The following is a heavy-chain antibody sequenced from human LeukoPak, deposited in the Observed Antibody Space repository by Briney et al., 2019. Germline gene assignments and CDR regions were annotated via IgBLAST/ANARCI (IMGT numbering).Heavy chain of an antibody. CDR2: INPNSGGT. Sequence: ASVKVSCKASGYTFTGHYMHWVRQAPGQGLEWMGWINPNSGGTNYAQKFQGRVTMTRDTSISTAYMELSRLRSDDTAVYYCARDRIPHPHAFDIWGQGTMVTVSS. D-gene: IGHD2-21*01. CDR1: GYTFTGHY. J-gene: IGHJ3*02. V-gene: IGHV1-2*02. CDR3: ARDRIPHPHAFDI.